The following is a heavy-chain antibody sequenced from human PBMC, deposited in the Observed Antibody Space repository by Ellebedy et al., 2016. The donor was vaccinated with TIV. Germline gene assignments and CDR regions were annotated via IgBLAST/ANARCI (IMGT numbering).Heavy chain of an antibody. J-gene: IGHJ3*02. CDR1: ELTVTSNF. Sequence: GGSLRLSCAASELTVTSNFMSWVRQAPGKGLAWVSTIAIDSTTYYADSVKGRFTISRDNSKNTLDIQMNSLRAEDTAGYYCARETYNDVDLKLWGIFGIWGQGTMVTVSS. CDR2: IAIDSTT. CDR3: ARETYNDVDLKLWGIFGI. D-gene: IGHD3-10*01. V-gene: IGHV3-66*01.